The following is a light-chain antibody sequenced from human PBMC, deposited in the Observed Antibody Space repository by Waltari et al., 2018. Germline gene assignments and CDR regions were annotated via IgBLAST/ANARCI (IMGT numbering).Light chain of an antibody. CDR3: RLYGVTYAA. CDR1: TRDLDAYNY. CDR2: DVS. Sequence: QSALNQRRSVTGSPGQSVTISCTGTTRDLDAYNYVSWYQQHQGKATKLMIYDVSKRPSGVHERFSGSKSGNTASLTISGLQDEDEADYYCRLYGVTYAAFGGGTKLTVL. V-gene: IGLV2-11*02. J-gene: IGLJ2*01.